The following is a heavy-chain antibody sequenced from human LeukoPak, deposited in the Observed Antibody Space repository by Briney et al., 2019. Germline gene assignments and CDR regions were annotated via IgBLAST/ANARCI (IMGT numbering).Heavy chain of an antibody. CDR2: IYHSGST. D-gene: IGHD6-13*01. Sequence: SETLSLTCAVSGYSISSGYFWGWIRQPPGKGLQWIGNIYHSGSTAYNPSLKSRVTISVDTSKNQFSLKLRSVTATDTAVYYCARGPEGISANSFDPWGQGTLVTVSS. J-gene: IGHJ5*02. CDR1: GYSISSGYF. CDR3: ARGPEGISANSFDP. V-gene: IGHV4-38-2*01.